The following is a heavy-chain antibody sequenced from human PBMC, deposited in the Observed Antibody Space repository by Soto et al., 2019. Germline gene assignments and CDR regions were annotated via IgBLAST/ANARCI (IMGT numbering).Heavy chain of an antibody. CDR2: IRSKAYGGTT. Sequence: GGSLRLSCTASGFTFGDYAMSWFRQAPGKGLEWVGFIRSKAYGGTTEYAASVKGRFTISRDDSKSIAYLQMNSLKTEDTAVYYCTRDRGFRQLVPHYWGQGTLVTVSS. CDR1: GFTFGDYA. CDR3: TRDRGFRQLVPHY. D-gene: IGHD6-6*01. J-gene: IGHJ4*02. V-gene: IGHV3-49*03.